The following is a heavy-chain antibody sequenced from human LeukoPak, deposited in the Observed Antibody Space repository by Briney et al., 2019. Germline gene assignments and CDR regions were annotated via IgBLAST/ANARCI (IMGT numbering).Heavy chain of an antibody. V-gene: IGHV4-59*12. Sequence: KASETLSLTCTVSGGSISSYYWSWIRQPPGKGLEWIGYIYYSGSTKYNPSLKSRVTISVDTSKNQFSLKLSSVTAADTAVYYCARGPPPDFDYWGRGTLVTVSS. J-gene: IGHJ4*02. CDR1: GGSISSYY. CDR3: ARGPPPDFDY. CDR2: IYYSGST.